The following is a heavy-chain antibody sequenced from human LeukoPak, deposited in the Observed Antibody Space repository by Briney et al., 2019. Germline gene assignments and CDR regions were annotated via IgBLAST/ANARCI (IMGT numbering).Heavy chain of an antibody. Sequence: GGSLRLSCAASGFTFSSYAMSWVRQAPGKGREWVSAISGSGGSTYYADSVKGRCTISRDNSKNTLYLQINSLRAENTAVYYCAKGAREYSGYDDYFDYWGQGTLVTVSS. D-gene: IGHD5-12*01. CDR3: AKGAREYSGYDDYFDY. CDR1: GFTFSSYA. CDR2: ISGSGGST. J-gene: IGHJ4*02. V-gene: IGHV3-23*01.